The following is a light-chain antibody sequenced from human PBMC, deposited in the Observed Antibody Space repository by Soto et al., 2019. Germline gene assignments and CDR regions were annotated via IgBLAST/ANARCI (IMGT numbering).Light chain of an antibody. CDR3: QQRSNWPLT. CDR2: DAS. CDR1: QSVSSY. Sequence: EIVLTQSPATLSLSPGERVTLSCRASQSVSSYLAWYQQKPGQAPRLLIYDASNRATGIPVRFSGSGSGTDFTLTISSLEPEDFAVYYCQQRSNWPLTFGGGTKVEIK. V-gene: IGKV3-11*01. J-gene: IGKJ4*01.